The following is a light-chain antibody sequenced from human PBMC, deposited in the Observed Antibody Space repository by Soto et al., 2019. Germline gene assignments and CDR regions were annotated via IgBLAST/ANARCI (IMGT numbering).Light chain of an antibody. V-gene: IGKV3-20*01. CDR1: QSVSSSY. CDR2: GAS. Sequence: EIVLTQSPGTLSLSPGERATLSCRASQSVSSSYLAWYQQKPGQAPRLLIYGASSRATGIPDRFSGSGSGTDFTLTLSRLEPADFAVYYWHQYGSSPLFPFGPGTKVDIK. J-gene: IGKJ3*01. CDR3: HQYGSSPLFP.